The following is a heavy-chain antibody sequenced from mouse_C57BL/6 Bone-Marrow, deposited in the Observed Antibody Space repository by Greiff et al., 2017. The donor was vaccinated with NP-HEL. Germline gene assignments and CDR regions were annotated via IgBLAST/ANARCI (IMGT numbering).Heavy chain of an antibody. CDR3: ARHAYDYDGFYYAMDY. J-gene: IGHJ4*01. CDR2: ISNLAYSI. CDR1: GFTFSDYG. V-gene: IGHV5-15*01. D-gene: IGHD2-4*01. Sequence: EVQGVESGGGLVQPGGSLKLSCAASGFTFSDYGMAWVRQAPRKGPEWVAFISNLAYSIYYADTVTGRFTISRENAKNTLYLEMSSLRSEDTAMYYCARHAYDYDGFYYAMDYWGQGTSVTVSS.